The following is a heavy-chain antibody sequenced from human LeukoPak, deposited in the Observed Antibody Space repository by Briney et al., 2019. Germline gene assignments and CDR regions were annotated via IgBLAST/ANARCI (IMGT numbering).Heavy chain of an antibody. CDR3: VRDPPGEGVDY. Sequence: GGSLRLSCAPSGFTFSSYLMHWIRQAPGKGLVWVSRINNDGSSTNYADSVKGRFTISRDNAKNTVYLQMNSLRGEDTAVYYCVRDPPGEGVDYWGQGTLVAVSS. CDR1: GFTFSSYL. CDR2: INNDGSST. D-gene: IGHD2-21*01. J-gene: IGHJ4*02. V-gene: IGHV3-74*01.